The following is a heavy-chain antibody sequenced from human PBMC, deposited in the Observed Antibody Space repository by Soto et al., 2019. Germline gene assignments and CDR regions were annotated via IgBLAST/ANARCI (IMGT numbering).Heavy chain of an antibody. CDR1: GFTFSSYS. CDR2: ISSSSSYI. J-gene: IGHJ4*02. V-gene: IGHV3-21*01. D-gene: IGHD1-26*01. Sequence: GGSLRLSCAASGFTFSSYSMNWVRQSPGKGLEWVSSISSSSSYIYYADSVKGRFTISRDNAKNSLYLQMNSLRAEDTAVYYCARVFSGSYWDFDYWGQGTLVTVSS. CDR3: ARVFSGSYWDFDY.